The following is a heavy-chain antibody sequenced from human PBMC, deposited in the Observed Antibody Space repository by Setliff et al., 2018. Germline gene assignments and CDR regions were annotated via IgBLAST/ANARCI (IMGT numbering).Heavy chain of an antibody. V-gene: IGHV4-34*01. CDR3: ARGVYCSSTSCSPGLNWFDP. CDR2: INHSGST. Sequence: PSETLSLTCAVYGGSFSAYYWSWIRQPPGKGLEWIGEINHSGSTNYNPSLKSRVTISVDTSKNQFSLKLSSVTAADTAVYYCARGVYCSSTSCSPGLNWFDPWGQGTLVTVSS. CDR1: GGSFSAYY. J-gene: IGHJ5*02. D-gene: IGHD2-2*01.